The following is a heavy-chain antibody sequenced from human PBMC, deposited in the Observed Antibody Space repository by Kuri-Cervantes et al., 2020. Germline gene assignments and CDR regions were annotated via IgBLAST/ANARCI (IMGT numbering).Heavy chain of an antibody. V-gene: IGHV3-30*04. J-gene: IGHJ4*02. CDR1: GFTFSNYA. CDR2: ISYDGSNK. Sequence: GGSLRLSCAASGFTFSNYAVHWVRQTPGKGLEWVAVISYDGSNKYYADSVKGRFTISRDNSKNTLYLQMNSLRAEDTAVYYCAKGENDYGDYVDYWGQGTLVTVSS. CDR3: AKGENDYGDYVDY. D-gene: IGHD4-17*01.